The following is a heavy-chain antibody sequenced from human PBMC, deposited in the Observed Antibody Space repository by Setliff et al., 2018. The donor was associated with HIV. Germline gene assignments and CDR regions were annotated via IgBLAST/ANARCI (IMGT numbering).Heavy chain of an antibody. V-gene: IGHV4-61*02. Sequence: SETLSLTCTVSGGSISSGSYYWSWIRQPAGKGLEWIGRIYTSGSTNYNPSLKSRVTISVDTSRNQFSLKLSSVTAADTAVYYCARDLGAVAGYYFDYWGQGTLVTVSS. CDR2: IYTSGST. D-gene: IGHD6-19*01. CDR1: GGSISSGSYY. CDR3: ARDLGAVAGYYFDY. J-gene: IGHJ4*02.